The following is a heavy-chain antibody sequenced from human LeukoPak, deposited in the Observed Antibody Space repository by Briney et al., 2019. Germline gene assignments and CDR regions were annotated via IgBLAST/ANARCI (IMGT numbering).Heavy chain of an antibody. CDR1: GFTFGTSA. D-gene: IGHD3-16*01. V-gene: IGHV3-23*01. J-gene: IGHJ4*02. CDR3: TKRGAYYVDY. CDR2: ITSGDGSP. Sequence: PGGSLRLSCAASGFTFGTSAMSWVRQTPEKGLEWVSTITSGDGSPYYADSVKGRFTISRDNSNNMLYLQMNSLSAEDTAVYYCTKRGAYYVDYWGRGIPVTVSS.